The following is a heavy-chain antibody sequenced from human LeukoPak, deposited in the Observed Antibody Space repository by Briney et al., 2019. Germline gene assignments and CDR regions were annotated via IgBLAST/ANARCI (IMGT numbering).Heavy chain of an antibody. CDR2: IYTSGST. Sequence: SETLSLTCTVSGGSISSYYWSWIRQPAGKGLEWIGRIYTSGSTNYNPSLKSRVTMSVDTSKNQFSLKLRSVTAADTAFYYCARDFYYDSSGVDAFDIWGQGTMVTVSS. J-gene: IGHJ3*02. CDR1: GGSISSYY. V-gene: IGHV4-4*07. CDR3: ARDFYYDSSGVDAFDI. D-gene: IGHD3-22*01.